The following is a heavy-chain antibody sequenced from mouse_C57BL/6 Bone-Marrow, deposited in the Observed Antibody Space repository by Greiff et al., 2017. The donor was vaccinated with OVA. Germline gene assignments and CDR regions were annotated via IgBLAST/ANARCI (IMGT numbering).Heavy chain of an antibody. CDR2: IDPSDSYT. CDR3: ARKGLYYGSGMDY. J-gene: IGHJ4*01. Sequence: QVQLQQPGAELVMPGASVKLSCKASGYTFTSYWMHWVKQRPGQGLEWIGEIDPSDSYTNYNQKFKGKSTLTVDKSSSTAYMQLSSLTSEDSAVYYCARKGLYYGSGMDYWGQGTSVTVSS. CDR1: GYTFTSYW. D-gene: IGHD1-1*01. V-gene: IGHV1-69*01.